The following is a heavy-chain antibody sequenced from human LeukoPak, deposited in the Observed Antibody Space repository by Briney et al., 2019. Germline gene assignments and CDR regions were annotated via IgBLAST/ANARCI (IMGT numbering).Heavy chain of an antibody. CDR2: IYYSGST. V-gene: IGHV4-59*01. CDR1: GGSISSYY. CDR3: ARGAYCSGDNCYSAWFDP. Sequence: SETLSLTCTVSGGSISSYYWSWIRQPAGKGLEWIGYIYYSGSTNYNPSLKGRVTISVDTSKNQFSLKLNSVTAADTAVYYCARGAYCSGDNCYSAWFDPWGQGTLVTVSS. D-gene: IGHD2-15*01. J-gene: IGHJ5*02.